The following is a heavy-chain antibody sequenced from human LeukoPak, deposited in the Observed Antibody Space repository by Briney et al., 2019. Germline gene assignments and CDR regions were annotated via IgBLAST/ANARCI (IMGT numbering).Heavy chain of an antibody. J-gene: IGHJ4*02. CDR3: VRDSLTGGYYFY. CDR1: GGTFSSYT. CDR2: IIPFFAIV. V-gene: IGHV1-69*04. D-gene: IGHD3-22*01. Sequence: SVKVSCKASGGTFSSYTINWVRQAPGQGLEWMGRIIPFFAIVNHAQNFRGRVTITADKSTSTAYMELSSLRSEDTAVYYCVRDSLTGGYYFYWGQGTLVTVSS.